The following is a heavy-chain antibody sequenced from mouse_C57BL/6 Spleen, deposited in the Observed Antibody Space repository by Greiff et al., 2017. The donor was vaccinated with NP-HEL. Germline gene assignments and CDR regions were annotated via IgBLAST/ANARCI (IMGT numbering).Heavy chain of an antibody. V-gene: IGHV10-1*01. CDR1: GFSFNTYA. J-gene: IGHJ1*03. D-gene: IGHD1-1*01. Sequence: EVKVVESGGGLVQPKGSLKLSCAASGFSFNTYAMNWVRQAPGKGVEWVARIRSKSNNYATYYADSVKDRFTTSRDDSESMLYLQMNNLKTEDTAMYYCVRRGYGSSYGYFDVWGTGTTVTVSS. CDR2: IRSKSNNYAT. CDR3: VRRGYGSSYGYFDV.